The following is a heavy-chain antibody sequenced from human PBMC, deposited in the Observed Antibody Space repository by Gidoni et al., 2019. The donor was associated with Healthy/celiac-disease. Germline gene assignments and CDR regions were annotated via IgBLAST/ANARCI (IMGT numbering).Heavy chain of an antibody. CDR2: ISSSGSTI. CDR1: GFPFSYYY. V-gene: IGHV3-11*01. D-gene: IGHD3-22*01. CDR3: ARAEVDSSGYYPVSPYSY. Sequence: QVQLVESGGGLVKPGGSLRLSCAASGFPFSYYYMSWIRQAPGQGLEWFSYISSSGSTIYYADSVKGRFTISRDNAKNSLYLQMNSLRAEDTAVYYCARAEVDSSGYYPVSPYSYWGQGTLVTVSS. J-gene: IGHJ4*02.